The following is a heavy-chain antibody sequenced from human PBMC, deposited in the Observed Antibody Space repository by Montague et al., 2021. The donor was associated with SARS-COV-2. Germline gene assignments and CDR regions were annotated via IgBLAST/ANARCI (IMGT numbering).Heavy chain of an antibody. CDR1: GGSISSYY. Sequence: SETLSLTCTVSGGSISSYYWRWIRQPPGKGLEWIGHIYYSGSTNYNPSLKSRVTISVDTSKNQFSLKLSSVTAADTAVYYGARQLWLRGAFDIWGKGTMVTV. CDR3: ARQLWLRGAFDI. J-gene: IGHJ3*02. V-gene: IGHV4-59*08. CDR2: IYYSGST. D-gene: IGHD5-18*01.